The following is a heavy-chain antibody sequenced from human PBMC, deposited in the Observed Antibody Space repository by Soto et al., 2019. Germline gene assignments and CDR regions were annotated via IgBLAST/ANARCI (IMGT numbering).Heavy chain of an antibody. CDR2: IYYIGST. D-gene: IGHD2-21*01. V-gene: IGHV4-31*03. Sequence: QVRLQESGPGLVKPSQTLSLTCTVSGGSISSGGYYWSWIRQHPGKGLEWIGYIYYIGSTNYNPSLKSRVTISVDTSKSQFSLKLSSVTAADTAVYYCARVLWTPDYHYYMDVWGKGTTVTVSS. CDR3: ARVLWTPDYHYYMDV. J-gene: IGHJ6*03. CDR1: GGSISSGGYY.